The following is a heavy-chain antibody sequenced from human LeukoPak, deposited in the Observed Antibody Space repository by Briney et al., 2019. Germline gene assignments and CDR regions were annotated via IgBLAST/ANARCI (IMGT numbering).Heavy chain of an antibody. V-gene: IGHV4-34*01. Sequence: SETLSLTCAVYGGSFSGYYWSWIRQPPGKGLEWIGEINHSGSTNYNPSLKSQVTISVDTSKNQFSLKLSSVTAAGTAVYYCARGRGYFDYWGQGTLVTVSS. CDR1: GGSFSGYY. D-gene: IGHD1-26*01. J-gene: IGHJ4*02. CDR3: ARGRGYFDY. CDR2: INHSGST.